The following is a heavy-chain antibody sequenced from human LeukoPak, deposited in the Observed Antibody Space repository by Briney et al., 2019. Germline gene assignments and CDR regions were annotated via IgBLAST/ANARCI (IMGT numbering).Heavy chain of an antibody. D-gene: IGHD3-10*01. Sequence: ASVKVSCKASGGTFSSYAISWVRQAPGQGLEWMGGIIPIFGTANYAQKFQGRVAITADESTSTASMELSSLRSEDTAVYYCARGSYYGSGSYLYYGMDVWGKGTTVTVSS. CDR1: GGTFSSYA. CDR3: ARGSYYGSGSYLYYGMDV. J-gene: IGHJ6*04. V-gene: IGHV1-69*13. CDR2: IIPIFGTA.